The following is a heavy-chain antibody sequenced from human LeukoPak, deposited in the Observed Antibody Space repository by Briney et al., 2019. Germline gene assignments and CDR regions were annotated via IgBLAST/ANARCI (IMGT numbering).Heavy chain of an antibody. CDR1: GGSISDYY. CDR3: ARGRPQTGGYAVEEFDY. D-gene: IGHD5-12*01. Sequence: SETLSLTCTVSGGSISDYYWSWIRQPPGKGLEWIGYVYYSGSTNYNPSLKSRVTISVDTSKNQFSLKLSSVTAADTAVYYCARGRPQTGGYAVEEFDYWGQGTLSPSPQ. V-gene: IGHV4-59*12. CDR2: VYYSGST. J-gene: IGHJ4*02.